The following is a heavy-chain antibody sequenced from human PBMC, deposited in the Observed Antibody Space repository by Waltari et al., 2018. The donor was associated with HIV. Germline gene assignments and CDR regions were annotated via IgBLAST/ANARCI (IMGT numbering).Heavy chain of an antibody. J-gene: IGHJ4*02. Sequence: QVQLVESGGGVVQPGKSVRLSCAASGFTLSNYGMHWVRLAQGKGLEWVAINWYDGHNKFYADSVKGRFTIYRDNSRNTVYLQMDSVGVDDTAVYDWASGYGGRNFDFWGPGTPVSVSS. CDR3: ASGYGGRNFDF. CDR2: NWYDGHNK. CDR1: GFTLSNYG. V-gene: IGHV3-33*08. D-gene: IGHD5-18*01.